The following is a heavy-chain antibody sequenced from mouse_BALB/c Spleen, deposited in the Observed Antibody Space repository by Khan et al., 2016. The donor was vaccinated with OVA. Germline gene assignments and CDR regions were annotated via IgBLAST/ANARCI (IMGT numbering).Heavy chain of an antibody. V-gene: IGHV5-9-3*01. D-gene: IGHD2-3*01. J-gene: IGHJ2*01. Sequence: EVELVESGGGLVKPGGSLKLSCAASGFTFSSYAMSWVRQTPEKRLEWVATISSGGSYTYYPDSVKGRFTISRDNAKNNLYLQMSSLRSEETAMYYCARQGGIYDGPFDYWGQGTTLTVSS. CDR2: ISSGGSYT. CDR1: GFTFSSYA. CDR3: ARQGGIYDGPFDY.